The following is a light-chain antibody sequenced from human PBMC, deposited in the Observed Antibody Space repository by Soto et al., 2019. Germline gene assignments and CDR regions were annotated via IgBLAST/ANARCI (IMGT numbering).Light chain of an antibody. V-gene: IGKV1-12*01. CDR3: QQANSFPGLT. Sequence: DIQMTQSPPSVSASVGDRVTITCRASQDIRSWLAWYQQQPGTAPRLLIFAASRLQSGFPSRFSGSGSGTEFTLTISILQLEDFATYYCQQANSFPGLTFGGGTKVEIK. CDR1: QDIRSW. CDR2: AAS. J-gene: IGKJ4*01.